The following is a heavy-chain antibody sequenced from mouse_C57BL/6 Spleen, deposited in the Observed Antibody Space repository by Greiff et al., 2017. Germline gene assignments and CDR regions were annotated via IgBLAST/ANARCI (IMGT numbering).Heavy chain of an antibody. CDR3: ARAYDGYDDAWFAY. CDR1: GYTFTSYW. D-gene: IGHD2-9*01. Sequence: QVQLQQPGAELVKPGASVKLSCKASGYTFTSYWMHWVKQRPGQGLEWIGMIHPNSGSTNYNEKFKSKATLTVDKSSSTAYMQLSSLTSDDSAVYYGARAYDGYDDAWFAYWGQGTLVTVSA. V-gene: IGHV1-64*01. CDR2: IHPNSGST. J-gene: IGHJ3*01.